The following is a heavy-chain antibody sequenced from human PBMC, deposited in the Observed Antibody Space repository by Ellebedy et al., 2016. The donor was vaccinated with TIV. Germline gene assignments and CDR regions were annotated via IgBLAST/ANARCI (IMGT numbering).Heavy chain of an antibody. J-gene: IGHJ4*02. CDR3: ARDAPGDEDFDY. D-gene: IGHD3-10*01. CDR1: GFTFSNYD. CDR2: ISYSGTTK. Sequence: GESLKISCAASGFTFSNYDMNWVRQAPGKGLEWVSFISYSGTTKTYADSVRGRFTISRDDAKNSLFLQMNSLRADDTAIYFCARDAPGDEDFDYWGQGTLVTVSS. V-gene: IGHV3-48*03.